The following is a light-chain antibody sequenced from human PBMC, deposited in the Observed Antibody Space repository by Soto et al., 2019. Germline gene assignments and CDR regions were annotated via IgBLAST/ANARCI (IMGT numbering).Light chain of an antibody. J-gene: IGKJ4*01. CDR1: QSIGTY. CDR3: QQRGSFPLT. CDR2: DAS. V-gene: IGKV3-11*01. Sequence: EIVLTQSPAALSLSPGERATLSCRASQSIGTYLVWYQQKPGQAPRLLIYDASNRATGIPVRFSGSGSGTDFTLTISSLEPEDFAFYYCQQRGSFPLTFGGGTKVDIK.